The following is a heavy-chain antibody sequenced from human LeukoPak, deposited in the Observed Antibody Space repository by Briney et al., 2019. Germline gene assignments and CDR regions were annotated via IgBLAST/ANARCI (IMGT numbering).Heavy chain of an antibody. CDR2: ISGGGGST. D-gene: IGHD5-18*01. CDR1: GFTFSSYA. CDR3: AKGYLTAMVTRYDY. Sequence: PGGSLRLSCAASGFTFSSYAMSWVRQPPGKGLGWVSAISGGGGSTYYAASVKGRFTISRDNSKNTLYLQMNSLRGEDTAVYYCAKGYLTAMVTRYDYWGQGTLVTVSS. J-gene: IGHJ4*02. V-gene: IGHV3-23*01.